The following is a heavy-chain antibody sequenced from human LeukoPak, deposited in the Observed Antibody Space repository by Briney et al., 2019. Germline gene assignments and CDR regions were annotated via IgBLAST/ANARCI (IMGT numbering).Heavy chain of an antibody. J-gene: IGHJ4*02. Sequence: PGGSLRLSCAASGFAFSSYSMNWVRQAPGKGLEWVSSISSSSSYIYYADSVKGRFTISRDNAKNSLYLQMNSLRAEDTAVYYCASYFDWLSYFDYWGQGTLVTVSS. V-gene: IGHV3-21*01. CDR1: GFAFSSYS. CDR3: ASYFDWLSYFDY. CDR2: ISSSSSYI. D-gene: IGHD3-9*01.